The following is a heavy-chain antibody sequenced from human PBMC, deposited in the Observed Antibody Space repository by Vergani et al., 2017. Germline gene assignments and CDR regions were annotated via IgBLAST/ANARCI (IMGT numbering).Heavy chain of an antibody. D-gene: IGHD3-3*01. Sequence: QVQLVQSGAEVKKPGSSVKVSCKASGGTFSSYAISWVRQAPGQGLEWMGGIIPIFGTANYAQKFQGRVTITADESTSTAYMELSSLRSEDTAVYYCASSPYYDFRSGYSRDYYYYYMDVWGKGTTVTVSS. V-gene: IGHV1-69*01. CDR1: GGTFSSYA. CDR2: IIPIFGTA. CDR3: ASSPYYDFRSGYSRDYYYYYMDV. J-gene: IGHJ6*03.